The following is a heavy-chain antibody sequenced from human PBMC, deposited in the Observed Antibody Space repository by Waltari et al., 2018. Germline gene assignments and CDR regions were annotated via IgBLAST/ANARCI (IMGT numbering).Heavy chain of an antibody. CDR2: IYTSGST. CDR3: AREGGNSSSYMAV. J-gene: IGHJ6*03. CDR1: GGSISSYY. V-gene: IGHV4-4*07. D-gene: IGHD2-21*01. Sequence: QVQLQESGPGLVKPSETLSLTCTVSGGSISSYYWSWIRQPAGKGLEWIGRIYTSGSTNYNPSLKSRVTMSVDTSKNHSSLKLSSVPAADTAVYYWAREGGNSSSYMAVWGKGTTVTVSS.